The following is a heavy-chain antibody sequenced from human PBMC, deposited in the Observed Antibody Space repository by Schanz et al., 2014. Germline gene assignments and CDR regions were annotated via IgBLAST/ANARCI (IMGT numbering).Heavy chain of an antibody. D-gene: IGHD4-17*01. V-gene: IGHV4-28*01. Sequence: QVQLQESGPGLVKPSDTLSLTCAVSGYSISRSNWWGWIRQPPGKGLVFIGYIYYSGNTYYNPSLKSRVTMSLDTSKNQFSRKLTSVTAVDTAVYYCAGMATVTYFDFWGQGALVTVSS. CDR2: IYYSGNT. CDR1: GYSISRSNW. CDR3: AGMATVTYFDF. J-gene: IGHJ4*02.